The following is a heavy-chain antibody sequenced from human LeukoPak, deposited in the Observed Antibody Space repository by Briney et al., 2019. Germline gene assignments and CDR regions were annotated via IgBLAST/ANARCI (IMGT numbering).Heavy chain of an antibody. CDR2: ISSSSSYI. CDR3: ARGQSSGWMVIDY. CDR1: GFTFSSYS. D-gene: IGHD6-19*01. J-gene: IGHJ4*02. Sequence: GGSLRLSCAASGFTFSSYSMNWVRQAPGKGLEWVSSISSSSSYIYYADSVKGRFTISRDNAKNSLYLQMNSLRAEDTAVYYCARGQSSGWMVIDYWGQGALVTVSS. V-gene: IGHV3-21*01.